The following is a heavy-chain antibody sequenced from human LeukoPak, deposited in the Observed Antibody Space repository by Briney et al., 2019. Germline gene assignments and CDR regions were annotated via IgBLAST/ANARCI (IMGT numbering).Heavy chain of an antibody. J-gene: IGHJ4*02. CDR3: ARRVERATISRDYFDY. Sequence: SETLSLTCTVSGGSISSYYWSWIRQPPGRGLEWIGYIYYSGSTNYNPSLKSRVTISVDTSTNQFSLKLSSVTAPDTAVYYCARRVERATISRDYFDYWGQGTLVTVSS. CDR2: IYYSGST. V-gene: IGHV4-59*08. CDR1: GGSISSYY. D-gene: IGHD5-24*01.